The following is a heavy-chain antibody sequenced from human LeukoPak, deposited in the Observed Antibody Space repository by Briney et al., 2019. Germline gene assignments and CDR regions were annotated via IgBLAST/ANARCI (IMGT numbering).Heavy chain of an antibody. CDR1: GGSFSGYY. Sequence: SSETLSLTCAVYGGSFSGYYWSWIRQPPGEGLEWIGEINHSGSTNYNPSLNSRVTISVDTSKNQFSLKLSSMTAADTAVYYCARHGGGGESYPRVFDYWGRGNLVTVSS. D-gene: IGHD1-26*01. V-gene: IGHV4-34*01. J-gene: IGHJ4*02. CDR2: INHSGST. CDR3: ARHGGGGESYPRVFDY.